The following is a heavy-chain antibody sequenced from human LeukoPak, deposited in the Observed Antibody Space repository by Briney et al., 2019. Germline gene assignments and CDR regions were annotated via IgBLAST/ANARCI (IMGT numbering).Heavy chain of an antibody. Sequence: ASVKVSCKASGYTFTSYDINWVRQATGQGLEWMGWMNPNSGNTGYAQKFQGRVTMTRNTSISTAYMELSSLRSEDTAVYYCARGPSYLCGGDCYADYWDQGTLVTVSS. V-gene: IGHV1-8*01. D-gene: IGHD2-21*02. CDR2: MNPNSGNT. CDR3: ARGPSYLCGGDCYADY. J-gene: IGHJ4*02. CDR1: GYTFTSYD.